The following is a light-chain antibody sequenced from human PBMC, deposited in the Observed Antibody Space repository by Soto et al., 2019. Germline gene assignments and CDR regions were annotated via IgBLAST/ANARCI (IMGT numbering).Light chain of an antibody. CDR1: QSVSSY. Sequence: EIVLTQSPATLSLSPGERATLSCRASQSVSSYLAWYQQKPGQAPRLLIYDASNRATGIPARFSGSGSGTDFTLTISSLEPEDFAVYYCQQRSNWPPEVTVGGGTKVESK. CDR2: DAS. J-gene: IGKJ4*01. V-gene: IGKV3-11*01. CDR3: QQRSNWPPEVT.